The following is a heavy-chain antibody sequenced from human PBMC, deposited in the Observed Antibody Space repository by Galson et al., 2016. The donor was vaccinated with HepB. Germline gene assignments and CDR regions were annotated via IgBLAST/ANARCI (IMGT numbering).Heavy chain of an antibody. Sequence: QSGAEVKKPGESLKISCKGSGYRFAGYWIGWVRQMPGRGLEWMGSIYPGDSDSTYSPSFQGQVTISVDKSIDTAYLQWRSLKASDSAMYYCARLNLDGAPFDYWGQGSLVTVSS. CDR3: ARLNLDGAPFDY. J-gene: IGHJ4*02. CDR1: GYRFAGYW. D-gene: IGHD1-26*01. V-gene: IGHV5-51*01. CDR2: IYPGDSDS.